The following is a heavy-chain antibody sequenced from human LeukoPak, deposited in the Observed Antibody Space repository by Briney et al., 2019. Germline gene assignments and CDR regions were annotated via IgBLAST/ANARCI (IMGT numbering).Heavy chain of an antibody. CDR3: ARVRRGYSYPNWFDP. CDR2: MNPNSGNT. J-gene: IGHJ5*02. V-gene: IGHV1-8*01. D-gene: IGHD5-18*01. CDR1: GYTFTGYD. Sequence: ASVKVSCKASGYTFTGYDINWVRQATGQGLEWMGWMNPNSGNTGYAQKFQGRVTMTRSTSITTAYMELSSLTSEDTAVYFCARVRRGYSYPNWFDPWGQGTLVTVSS.